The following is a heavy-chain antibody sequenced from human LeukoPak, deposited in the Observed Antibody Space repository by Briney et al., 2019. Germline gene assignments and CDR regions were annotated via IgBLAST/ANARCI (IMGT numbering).Heavy chain of an antibody. CDR2: ISYDGSNK. J-gene: IGHJ6*02. V-gene: IGHV3-30*04. Sequence: GRSLRLSCAASGFTFSSYAMHWVRQAPGKGLEWVAVISYDGSNKYYADSVKGRFTISRDNSKNTLYLQMNSLRAEDTAVYYCAGGVVVPAAMEEYYYYYGMDVWGQGTTVTVSS. CDR3: AGGVVVPAAMEEYYYYYGMDV. CDR1: GFTFSSYA. D-gene: IGHD2-2*01.